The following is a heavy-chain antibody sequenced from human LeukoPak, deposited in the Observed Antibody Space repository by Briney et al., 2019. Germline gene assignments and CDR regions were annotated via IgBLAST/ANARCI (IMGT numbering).Heavy chain of an antibody. CDR2: IYPRDSEI. V-gene: IGHV5-51*01. CDR3: ARPAYSSSLSSHFDP. D-gene: IGHD6-13*01. J-gene: IGHJ5*02. CDR1: GYSFSTYW. Sequence: GESLKISCEGSGYSFSTYWIAWVRQMPGKGLEWMGRIYPRDSEIRYSPSFQGQVTISADNSISTAYLQWSSLKASDTAMYYCARPAYSSSLSSHFDPWGQGTLVTVSS.